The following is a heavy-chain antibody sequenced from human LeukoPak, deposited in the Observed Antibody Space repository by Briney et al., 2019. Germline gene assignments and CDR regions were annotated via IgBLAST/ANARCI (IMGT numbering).Heavy chain of an antibody. CDR1: GFA. Sequence: GGSLRLSCTASGFAMSWVRQAPGKGLEWVASIRGSGDDSTYYADSVEGRFIISRDHFKNTLYLQMDSLRAEDSAVYYCANRVGLRYYYFDYWGQGTLVTVSS. D-gene: IGHD4-17*01. V-gene: IGHV3-23*01. J-gene: IGHJ4*02. CDR3: ANRVGLRYYYFDY. CDR2: IRGSGDDST.